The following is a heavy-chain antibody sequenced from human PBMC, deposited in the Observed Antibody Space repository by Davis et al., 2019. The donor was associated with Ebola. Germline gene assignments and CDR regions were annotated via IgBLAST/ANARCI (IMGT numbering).Heavy chain of an antibody. D-gene: IGHD6-19*01. Sequence: ASVKVSCKASGGTFSSYTISWVRQAPGQGLEWMGIINPSGGSTSYAQKFQGRVTITRDTSASTAYMELSNLRSEDTAVYYCARGAWLALDYWGQGTLVTVSS. CDR1: GGTFSSYT. V-gene: IGHV1-46*01. J-gene: IGHJ4*02. CDR3: ARGAWLALDY. CDR2: INPSGGST.